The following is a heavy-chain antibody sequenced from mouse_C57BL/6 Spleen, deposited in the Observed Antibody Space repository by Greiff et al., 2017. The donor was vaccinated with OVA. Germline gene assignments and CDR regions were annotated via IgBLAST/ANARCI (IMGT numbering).Heavy chain of an antibody. CDR1: GYTFTDYY. J-gene: IGHJ2*01. D-gene: IGHD1-1*01. Sequence: VMLVESGAELVRPGASVKLSCKASGYTFTDYYINWVKQRPGQGLEWIARVYPGSGNTYYNEKFKGKATLTAEKSSSTAYMQLSSLTSEDSAVYFCARLGTTVVATGFDYWGQGTTLTVSS. V-gene: IGHV1-76*01. CDR2: VYPGSGNT. CDR3: ARLGTTVVATGFDY.